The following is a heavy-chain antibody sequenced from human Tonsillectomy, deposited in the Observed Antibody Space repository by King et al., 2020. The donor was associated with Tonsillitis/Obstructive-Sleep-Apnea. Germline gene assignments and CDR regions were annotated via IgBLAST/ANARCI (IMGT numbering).Heavy chain of an antibody. CDR2: INHSGST. Sequence: VQLQQWGAGLLKPSETLSLTCAVYGGSFSGYYWSWIRQPPGKGLEWIGEINHSGSTNYNPSLKSRVTISVDTSKNQFSLKLSSVTATDTAVYYCARVSRSSSLVSSYYYYMDVWGKGTTFTVSS. V-gene: IGHV4-34*01. CDR3: ARVSRSSSLVSSYYYYMDV. CDR1: GGSFSGYY. D-gene: IGHD6-6*01. J-gene: IGHJ6*03.